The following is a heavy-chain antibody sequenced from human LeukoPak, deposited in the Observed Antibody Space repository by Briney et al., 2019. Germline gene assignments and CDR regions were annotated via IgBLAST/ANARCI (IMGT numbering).Heavy chain of an antibody. V-gene: IGHV1-2*02. Sequence: VASVKVSCKASGYTFTGYYMHWVRQAPGQGLEWMGWINPNSGGTNYAQKFQGRVTMTRDTSISTAYMELSRLRSDDTAVYYCARGYYYGSGSIRGAFDPWGQGTLVTVSS. CDR3: ARGYYYGSGSIRGAFDP. CDR2: INPNSGGT. D-gene: IGHD3-10*01. J-gene: IGHJ5*02. CDR1: GYTFTGYY.